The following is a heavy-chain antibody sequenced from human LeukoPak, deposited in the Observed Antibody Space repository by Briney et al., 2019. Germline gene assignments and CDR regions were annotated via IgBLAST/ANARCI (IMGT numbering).Heavy chain of an antibody. CDR3: ARSWPYYYYYMDV. CDR2: IYYSGST. CDR1: GVSISSGGYY. J-gene: IGHJ6*03. D-gene: IGHD6-13*01. V-gene: IGHV4-30-4*08. Sequence: SETLSLTCTVSGVSISSGGYYWSWIRQPPGKGREWIGYIYYSGSTYYNPSLKSRVTISVDTSKNQFSLKLSSVTAADTAVYYCARSWPYYYYYMDVWGKGTTVTVSS.